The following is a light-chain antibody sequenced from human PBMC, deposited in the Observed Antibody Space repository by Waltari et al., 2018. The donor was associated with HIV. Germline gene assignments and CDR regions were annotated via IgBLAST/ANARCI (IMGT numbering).Light chain of an antibody. Sequence: QSALTPPAPVSGSPGQSLTISCTGSCRAVGRYNHVPWYQQHPGKAPKRMIYDVSNRPSGVSNRFSGPKSGNTASLTISGLQAEDEADYYCSSYTSSSPYAFGTGTKVTVL. V-gene: IGLV2-14*03. CDR2: DVS. CDR3: SSYTSSSPYA. J-gene: IGLJ1*01. CDR1: CRAVGRYNH.